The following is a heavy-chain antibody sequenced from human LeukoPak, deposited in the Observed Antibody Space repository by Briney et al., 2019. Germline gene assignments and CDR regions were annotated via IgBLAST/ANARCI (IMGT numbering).Heavy chain of an antibody. J-gene: IGHJ4*02. Sequence: GGSLRLSCAASGFTFSDAWMTWVRQAPGKGLEGVGFIQSKTDGGTTDSAAPVKGRFTVSRDDSKNTLYLQMNSLNSEDTAVYYCTTWSSQFDYWGQGTLVTVSS. CDR2: IQSKTDGGTT. CDR1: GFTFSDAW. D-gene: IGHD6-6*01. CDR3: TTWSSQFDY. V-gene: IGHV3-15*05.